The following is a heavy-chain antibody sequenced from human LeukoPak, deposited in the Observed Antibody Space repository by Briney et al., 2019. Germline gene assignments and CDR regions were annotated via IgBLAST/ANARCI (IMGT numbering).Heavy chain of an antibody. CDR3: ATMGRSGY. CDR1: GGFISSYY. J-gene: IGHJ4*02. Sequence: SEPLSLTCTVSGGFISSYYWSWIRQPPGKGLEWIGYIYYSGSTKFNPSLKSRVTISVDTSKNQFSLKLSSVTAADTTVYYCATMGRSGYWGQGTLVTVSS. V-gene: IGHV4-59*08. CDR2: IYYSGST. D-gene: IGHD1-26*01.